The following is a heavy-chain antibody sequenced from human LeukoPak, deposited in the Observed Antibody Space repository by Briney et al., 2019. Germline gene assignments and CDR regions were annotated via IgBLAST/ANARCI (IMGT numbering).Heavy chain of an antibody. CDR3: ASLHDIVVIPDATIDY. Sequence: GGSLRLSCAASGFTFSKYSMNWVRQAPGKGLEWVSCISSSGSDIYYADSVKGQFTVSRDNGNNLLYLQMNSLRAGDTAVYYCASLHDIVVIPDATIDYWGQGALVTVSS. CDR2: ISSSGSDI. D-gene: IGHD2-21*01. CDR1: GFTFSKYS. J-gene: IGHJ4*02. V-gene: IGHV3-21*01.